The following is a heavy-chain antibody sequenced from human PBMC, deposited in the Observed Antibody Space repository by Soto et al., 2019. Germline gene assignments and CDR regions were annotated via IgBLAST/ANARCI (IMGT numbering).Heavy chain of an antibody. J-gene: IGHJ5*02. CDR1: GGSISSGGYY. V-gene: IGHV4-31*03. Sequence: SETLSLTCTVSGGSISSGGYYWSWIRQHPGKGLEWIGYIYYSGSTYYNPSLKSRVTISVDTSKNQFSLKLSSVTAADTAVYYCARQKAVMEWFDPWGQGTLVTVSS. D-gene: IGHD2-21*01. CDR2: IYYSGST. CDR3: ARQKAVMEWFDP.